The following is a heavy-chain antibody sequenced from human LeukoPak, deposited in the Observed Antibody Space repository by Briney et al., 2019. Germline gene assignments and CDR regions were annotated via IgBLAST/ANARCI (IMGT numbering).Heavy chain of an antibody. CDR3: ARGAYGDYGFYAFDI. Sequence: ETLSLTCTVSGGSISSYYWSWIRQPPGKGLEWVSRINSDGSSTSYADSVKGRFTISRDNAKNTLYLQMNSLRAEDTAVYYCARGAYGDYGFYAFDIWGQGTMVTVSS. CDR2: INSDGSST. CDR1: GGSISSYY. V-gene: IGHV3-74*01. D-gene: IGHD4-17*01. J-gene: IGHJ3*02.